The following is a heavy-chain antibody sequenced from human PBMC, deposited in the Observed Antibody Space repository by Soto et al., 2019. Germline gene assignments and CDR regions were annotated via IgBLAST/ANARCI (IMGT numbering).Heavy chain of an antibody. Sequence: SGPTLVNPTQTLTLTCTFSGFSLNTHGVSVSWIRQPPGKALEWLGRIDWDDDRFYRTSLKTRLTITKDTSKNQVVLTMTNMDPVDTATYYCAHSLLTPLQEYSSSWFFSIAVAGYFDYWGQGTLVTVSS. V-gene: IGHV2-70*12. CDR1: GFSLNTHGVS. D-gene: IGHD6-13*01. CDR2: IDWDDDR. CDR3: AHSLLTPLQEYSSSWFFSIAVAGYFDY. J-gene: IGHJ4*02.